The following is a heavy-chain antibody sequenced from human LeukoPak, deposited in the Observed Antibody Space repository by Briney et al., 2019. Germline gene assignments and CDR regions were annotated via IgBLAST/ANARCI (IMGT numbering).Heavy chain of an antibody. J-gene: IGHJ4*02. CDR3: AKSLITMVRGVNGVFDY. CDR1: GFAFDDYA. Sequence: SGGSLRLSCAASGFAFDDYAMHWVRQAPGKGLEWVSGISWNSGSIGYADSVKGRFTISRDNAKNSLYLQMNSLRAEDTALYYCAKSLITMVRGVNGVFDYWGQGTLVTVSS. V-gene: IGHV3-9*01. D-gene: IGHD3-10*01. CDR2: ISWNSGSI.